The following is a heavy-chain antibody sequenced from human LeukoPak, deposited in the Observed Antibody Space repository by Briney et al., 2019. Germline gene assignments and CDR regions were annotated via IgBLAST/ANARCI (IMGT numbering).Heavy chain of an antibody. CDR1: GFTFSSYS. D-gene: IGHD3-3*01. V-gene: IGHV3-49*04. CDR2: IRSKSYGGTT. J-gene: IGHJ4*02. Sequence: GGSLRLSCAASGFTFSSYSMNWVRQAPGKGLEWVSLIRSKSYGGTTQYAASVQGRFTVTRDDSKNIAYLQMNSLRTEDTAVYYCTRGPYDFWSYYYPDYWGQGTLVTVSS. CDR3: TRGPYDFWSYYYPDY.